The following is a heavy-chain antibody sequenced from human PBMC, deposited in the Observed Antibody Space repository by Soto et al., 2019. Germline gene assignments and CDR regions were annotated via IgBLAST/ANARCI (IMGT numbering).Heavy chain of an antibody. CDR2: IWYDGSKK. D-gene: IGHD3-3*01. CDR1: GFTFSSFG. J-gene: IGHJ6*02. V-gene: IGHV3-33*01. Sequence: QVQVVESGGGVVQPGRSLRLSCAASGFTFSSFGMHWVRQAPGKGLEWVSLIWYDGSKKSYGDSVKGRFTISRDNSRNTVYLQMNSLRADDPAVYYCAGYDSYYSLWSGYYPSRNGMDVWGQGTTVTVSS. CDR3: AGYDSYYSLWSGYYPSRNGMDV.